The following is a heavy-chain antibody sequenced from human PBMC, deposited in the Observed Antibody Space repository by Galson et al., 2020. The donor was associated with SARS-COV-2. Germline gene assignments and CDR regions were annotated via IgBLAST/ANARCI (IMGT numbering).Heavy chain of an antibody. D-gene: IGHD1-1*01. Sequence: GESLKISCAASGFTFSLHWMSWVRQAPGKGLEWVAAIKEDGSEKYHADSVKGRFTISRDNAKNSVHLQMSSLRGEDTAVYYCARLRPGTTHDYWGQGTLVTVSS. CDR3: ARLRPGTTHDY. CDR2: IKEDGSEK. J-gene: IGHJ4*02. V-gene: IGHV3-7*01. CDR1: GFTFSLHW.